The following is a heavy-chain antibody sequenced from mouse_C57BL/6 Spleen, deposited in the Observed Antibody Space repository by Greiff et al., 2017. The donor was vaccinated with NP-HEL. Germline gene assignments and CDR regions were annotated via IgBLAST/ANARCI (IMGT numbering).Heavy chain of an antibody. D-gene: IGHD1-1*01. J-gene: IGHJ4*01. Sequence: VQLQQSGAELARPGASVKLSCKASGYTFTSYGTSWVKQRTGQGLEWIGEIYPRSGNTYYNEKFKGKATLTADKSSSTAYMELRSLTSEDSAVYFCARKGVATVVAPYYYAMDYWGQGTSVTVSS. CDR2: IYPRSGNT. V-gene: IGHV1-81*01. CDR1: GYTFTSYG. CDR3: ARKGVATVVAPYYYAMDY.